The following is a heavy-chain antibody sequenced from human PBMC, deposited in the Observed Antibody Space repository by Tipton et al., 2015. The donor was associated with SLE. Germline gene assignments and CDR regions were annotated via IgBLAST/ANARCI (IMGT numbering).Heavy chain of an antibody. CDR3: ARVTVAGKVDY. CDR1: GGSISSYY. D-gene: IGHD6-19*01. Sequence: LRLSCTVSGGSISSYYWTWVRQPAGKGLEWIGRVYTTGGTNHNPSLKSRVTMSVDTSKNQFSLKLTSVTAADTAVYYCARVTVAGKVDYWGQGTLVTVSS. V-gene: IGHV4-4*07. J-gene: IGHJ4*02. CDR2: VYTTGGT.